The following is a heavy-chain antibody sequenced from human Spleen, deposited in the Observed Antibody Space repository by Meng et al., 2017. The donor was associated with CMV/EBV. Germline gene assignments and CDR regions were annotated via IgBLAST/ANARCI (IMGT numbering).Heavy chain of an antibody. J-gene: IGHJ4*02. D-gene: IGHD3-10*01. Sequence: ASVKVSCKASGYTFTGYYMYWVRQAPGQGLEWMGWMNPSTGATGYAQKFQGRVTMTGDTSISTAYMELSSLRSEDTAVYYCARNPPSTGDFDYWGQGTVVTVSS. CDR2: MNPSTGAT. CDR1: GYTFTGYY. CDR3: ARNPPSTGDFDY. V-gene: IGHV1-8*02.